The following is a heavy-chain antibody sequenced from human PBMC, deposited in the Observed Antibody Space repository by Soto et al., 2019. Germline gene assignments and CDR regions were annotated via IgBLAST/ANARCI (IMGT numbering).Heavy chain of an antibody. CDR1: GFSVTNYW. V-gene: IGHV3-7*03. CDR3: ASLDSMAAARGY. J-gene: IGHJ4*02. Sequence: GGSLRLSCAASGFSVTNYWISWVRQAPGKGLEWVANVRRDGRDEYYADSVRGRFTISRDNAKNSVYLQMDSLRAEDTAVYYCASLDSMAAARGYWGQGTQVTVLL. D-gene: IGHD6-6*01. CDR2: VRRDGRDE.